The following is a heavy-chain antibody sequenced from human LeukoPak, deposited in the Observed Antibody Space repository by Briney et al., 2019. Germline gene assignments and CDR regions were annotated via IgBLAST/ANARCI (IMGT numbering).Heavy chain of an antibody. Sequence: GGSLRLSCTVSGFTFSRTWMRWVRQAPGKGLVWVSHINGDGTSTNYADSVKGRFTISRDNAKNSLYLQTNSLRAEDTAVYYCARGTIAAAGYYYFDYWGQGTQVTVSS. CDR1: GFTFSRTW. CDR2: INGDGTST. J-gene: IGHJ4*02. D-gene: IGHD6-13*01. V-gene: IGHV3-74*01. CDR3: ARGTIAAAGYYYFDY.